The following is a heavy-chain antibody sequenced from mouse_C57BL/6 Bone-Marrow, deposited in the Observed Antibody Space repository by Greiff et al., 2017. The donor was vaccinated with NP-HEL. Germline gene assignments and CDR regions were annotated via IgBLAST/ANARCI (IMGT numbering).Heavy chain of an antibody. CDR2: ISNGGGST. CDR3: ARQNSKTAMDY. CDR1: GFTFSDYY. D-gene: IGHD2-5*01. V-gene: IGHV5-12*01. J-gene: IGHJ4*01. Sequence: DVMLVESGGGLVQPGGSLKLSCAASGFTFSDYYMYWVRQTPEKRLEWVAYISNGGGSTYYPDTVKGRFTISRDNAKNTLYLQMSRLKSEDTAMYYCARQNSKTAMDYWGQGTSVTVSS.